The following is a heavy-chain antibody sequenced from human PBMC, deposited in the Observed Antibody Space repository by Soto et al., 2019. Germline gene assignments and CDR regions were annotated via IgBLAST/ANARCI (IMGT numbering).Heavy chain of an antibody. CDR2: ISSSSRAI. J-gene: IGHJ4*02. V-gene: IGHV3-48*02. Sequence: GGSLRLSCEASGFTFSSYSMNWVRQAPGKGLEWVSYISSSSRAIYSADSVQGRFTISRDNAKNSLYLQMNSLRDEDTAVYYCARVEEVTSMVRGVIDNWGQGTLVTVSS. CDR1: GFTFSSYS. CDR3: ARVEEVTSMVRGVIDN. D-gene: IGHD3-10*01.